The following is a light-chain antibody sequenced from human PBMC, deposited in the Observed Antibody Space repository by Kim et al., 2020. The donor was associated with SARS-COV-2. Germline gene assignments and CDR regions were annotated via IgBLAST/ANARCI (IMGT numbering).Light chain of an antibody. J-gene: IGKJ4*01. CDR2: GAS. CDR3: QQYHNWPPLT. CDR1: RAVSSR. V-gene: IGKV3D-15*01. Sequence: EIVMTQSPATLSVSPGERATLSCRASRAVSSRLAWYQQKPGQPPRLLIYGASTRATGIPARFSGSGSGTEFTLTISSLQSEDFAVYYCQQYHNWPPLTFGGGTKVDIK.